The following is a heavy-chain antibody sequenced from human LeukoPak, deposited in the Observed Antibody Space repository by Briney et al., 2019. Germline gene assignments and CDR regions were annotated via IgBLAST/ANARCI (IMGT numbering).Heavy chain of an antibody. D-gene: IGHD3-10*01. CDR1: GFTFSSHG. CDR3: AKSSGGFGELNLVRSHYMDV. J-gene: IGHJ6*03. Sequence: GGSLRLSCAASGFTFSSHGMHWVRQAPGKGLEWVSFIRDDGSNKKYADSVKGRFTISRDNSKNTLYLQMNSVRAEDTAVFYCAKSSGGFGELNLVRSHYMDVWGKGTTVTVSS. CDR2: IRDDGSNK. V-gene: IGHV3-30*02.